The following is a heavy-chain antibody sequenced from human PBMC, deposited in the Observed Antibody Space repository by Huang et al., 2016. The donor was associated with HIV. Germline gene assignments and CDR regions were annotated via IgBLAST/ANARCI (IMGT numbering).Heavy chain of an antibody. V-gene: IGHV4-39*01. Sequence: QLQLQASGPGLVKPSETLSLTCTVSGGSFSSSFSYLGWIRRPPGKGMGWIGNIYYSGSTYYNPPLKSRVTISVDTSKNQFSLKRSAVTAADTAVYYCARHDPDYYGSGSYYNNPIYWGQGTLVTVSS. CDR2: IYYSGST. CDR3: ARHDPDYYGSGSYYNNPIY. D-gene: IGHD3-10*01. J-gene: IGHJ4*02. CDR1: GGSFSSSFSY.